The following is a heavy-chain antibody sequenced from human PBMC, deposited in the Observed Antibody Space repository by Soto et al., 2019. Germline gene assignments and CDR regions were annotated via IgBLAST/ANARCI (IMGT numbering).Heavy chain of an antibody. CDR2: IYYSGST. V-gene: IGHV4-59*08. CDR3: ARSGYYGSGSYYNYYYYGMDV. Sequence: SETLSLTCTVSGGSISSYYRRWIRQPPGKGLVGIGYIYYSGSTKSTPSLKSRVTMSVDTSKNQFCRKLCSVTAADTAVYYCARSGYYGSGSYYNYYYYGMDVWGKGTTVT. J-gene: IGHJ6*04. CDR1: GGSISSYY. D-gene: IGHD3-10*01.